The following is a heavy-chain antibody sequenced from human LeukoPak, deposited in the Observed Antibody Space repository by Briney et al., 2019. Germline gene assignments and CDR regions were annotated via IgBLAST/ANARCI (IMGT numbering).Heavy chain of an antibody. CDR1: GGTFSSYA. CDR2: IIPIFGTA. D-gene: IGHD2-15*01. Sequence: ASVKVSCKASGGTFSSYAISWVRQAPGQGLEWMGGIIPIFGTANYAQKFQGRVTITADKSTSTAYMELSSLRSDDTAVYYCTRDWSCSGGSCYNCFDPWGQGTLVTVSS. V-gene: IGHV1-69*06. J-gene: IGHJ5*02. CDR3: TRDWSCSGGSCYNCFDP.